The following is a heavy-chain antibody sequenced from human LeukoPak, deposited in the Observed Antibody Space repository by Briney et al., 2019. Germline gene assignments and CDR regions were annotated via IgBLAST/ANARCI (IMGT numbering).Heavy chain of an antibody. D-gene: IGHD6-13*01. Sequence: GESLKISCKGSGYSFTSYWIGWVRQMPGKGLEWMGIIYPGDSDTRYSPSFQGQVTISADKSISTAYLQWSSLEASDTAMYYCARHALIAAADNWFDPWGQGTLVTVSS. CDR3: ARHALIAAADNWFDP. J-gene: IGHJ5*02. CDR2: IYPGDSDT. CDR1: GYSFTSYW. V-gene: IGHV5-51*01.